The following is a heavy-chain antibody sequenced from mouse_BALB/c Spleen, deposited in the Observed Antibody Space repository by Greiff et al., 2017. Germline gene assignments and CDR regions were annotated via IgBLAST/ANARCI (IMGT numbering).Heavy chain of an antibody. CDR3: ASSYAMDY. V-gene: IGHV1S81*02. J-gene: IGHJ4*01. CDR1: GYTFTSYW. CDR2: INPSNGRT. Sequence: VQLQQPGAELVKPGASVKLSCKASGYTFTSYWMHWVKQRPGQGLEWIGEINPSNGRTNYNEKFKSKATLTVDKSSSTAYMQLSSLTSEDSAVYYCASSYAMDYWGQGTSVTVSS.